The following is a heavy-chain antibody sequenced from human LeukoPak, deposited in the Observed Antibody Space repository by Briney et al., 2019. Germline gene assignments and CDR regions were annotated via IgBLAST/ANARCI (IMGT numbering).Heavy chain of an antibody. CDR2: ISWNSGSI. V-gene: IGHV3-9*03. Sequence: GGSLRLSCAASGFTFDDYAMRWVRQAPGKGLEWVSGISWNSGSIGYADSVKGRFTISRDNAKNSLYLQMNSLRAEDMALYYCAKDERNWNYNLASQTYDWGQGTLVTVSS. CDR1: GFTFDDYA. J-gene: IGHJ4*02. D-gene: IGHD1-7*01. CDR3: AKDERNWNYNLASQTYD.